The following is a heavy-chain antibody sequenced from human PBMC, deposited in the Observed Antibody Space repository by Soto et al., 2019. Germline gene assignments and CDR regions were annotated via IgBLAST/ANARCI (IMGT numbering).Heavy chain of an antibody. CDR2: ITWNSGRR. CDR3: AKSKGVLEILKTTVTTFWGPFHI. D-gene: IGHD4-17*01. V-gene: IGHV3-9*01. J-gene: IGHJ3*02. CDR1: GFTFDDYA. Sequence: EVQLVESGGGLVQPGRSLRLSCAASGFTFDDYAMHWVRQAPGKGPEWVSGITWNSGRRGYAESVRGRFTISRDNAKSSLYLQMNSLRAEDTALYYCAKSKGVLEILKTTVTTFWGPFHIWGQGTLVTVSS.